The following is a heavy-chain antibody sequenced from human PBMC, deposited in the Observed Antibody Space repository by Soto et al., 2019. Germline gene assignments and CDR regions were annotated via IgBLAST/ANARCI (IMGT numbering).Heavy chain of an antibody. CDR2: IYYSGST. V-gene: IGHV4-31*03. J-gene: IGHJ4*02. D-gene: IGHD5-12*01. Sequence: SETLSLTCTVSGGSISSGGYYWSWIRQHPGKGLEWIGYIYYSGSTYYNPSLKSRVTISVDTSKNQFSLKLSSVTAADTAVYYCARDQGYSGYEGVYFDYWGQGTLVTVSS. CDR1: GGSISSGGYY. CDR3: ARDQGYSGYEGVYFDY.